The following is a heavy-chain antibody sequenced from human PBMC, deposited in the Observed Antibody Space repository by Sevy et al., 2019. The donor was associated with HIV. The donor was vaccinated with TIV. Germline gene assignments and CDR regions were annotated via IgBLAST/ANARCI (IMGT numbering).Heavy chain of an antibody. J-gene: IGHJ3*02. V-gene: IGHV3-7*03. CDR3: ATDERDYDFWSGYYRGAFDI. CDR1: GFTFSSYC. D-gene: IGHD3-3*01. CDR2: IKQDGSEK. Sequence: GGSLRISCAASGFTFSSYCMSWVRQAPGKGLEWVANIKQDGSEKYYVDSVKGRFTISRDNAKNSLYLQMNSLRAEDTAVYYCATDERDYDFWSGYYRGAFDIRGQGTMVTVSS.